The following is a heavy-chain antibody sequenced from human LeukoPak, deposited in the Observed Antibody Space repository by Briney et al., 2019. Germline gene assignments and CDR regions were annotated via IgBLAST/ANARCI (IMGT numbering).Heavy chain of an antibody. Sequence: GGSLRLSCAASGFTFSSYAMSWVRQAPGKGLEWVSAISGSGGSTCYADSVKGRFTISRDSSKNTLYLQMNSLRAEDTAVYYCAKDHPFDYYYDSSGYFLYWGQGTLVTVSS. D-gene: IGHD3-22*01. CDR2: ISGSGGST. CDR1: GFTFSSYA. J-gene: IGHJ4*02. V-gene: IGHV3-23*01. CDR3: AKDHPFDYYYDSSGYFLY.